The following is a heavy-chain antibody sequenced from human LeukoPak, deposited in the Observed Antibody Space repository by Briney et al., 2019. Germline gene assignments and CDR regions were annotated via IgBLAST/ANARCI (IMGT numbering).Heavy chain of an antibody. Sequence: SETLSLTCTVSNGSINTYYWSWVRQSAGKGLEWIGRIHSSGSTNSNPSLKSRLTMSVDTSKNQFSLKLRSVTAADTAVYYCARDRDSSGWYLSWFDSWGQGTLVTVSS. CDR3: ARDRDSSGWYLSWFDS. CDR1: NGSINTYY. J-gene: IGHJ5*01. CDR2: IHSSGST. D-gene: IGHD6-19*01. V-gene: IGHV4-4*07.